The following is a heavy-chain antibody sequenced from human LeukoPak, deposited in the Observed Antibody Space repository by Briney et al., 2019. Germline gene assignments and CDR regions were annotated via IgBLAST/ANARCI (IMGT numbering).Heavy chain of an antibody. CDR2: INQDGSEK. J-gene: IGHJ3*02. CDR3: ARDGTTLDAFDI. Sequence: GGSLRLSCAGYGFTFSSYWMSWVRQAPGKGLEWVANINQDGSEKYYVDSVKGRFTISRDNAKNSLYLQMNSLRVEDTAVYYCARDGTTLDAFDIWGQGTMVTVSS. V-gene: IGHV3-7*01. CDR1: GFTFSSYW. D-gene: IGHD1-7*01.